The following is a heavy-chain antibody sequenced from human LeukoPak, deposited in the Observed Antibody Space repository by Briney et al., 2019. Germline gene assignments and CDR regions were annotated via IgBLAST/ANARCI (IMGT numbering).Heavy chain of an antibody. V-gene: IGHV4-59*12. CDR2: IYYSGST. CDR3: ARDSGGWYGGAFDI. Sequence: SETLSLTCTVSGGSISSYYWSWIRQPPGKGLEWMGYIYYSGSTNYNPSLKSRVTISVDTSKNQFSLQLNSVTPEDTAVYYCARDSGGWYGGAFDIWGQGTMVTVSS. J-gene: IGHJ3*02. CDR1: GGSISSYY. D-gene: IGHD6-19*01.